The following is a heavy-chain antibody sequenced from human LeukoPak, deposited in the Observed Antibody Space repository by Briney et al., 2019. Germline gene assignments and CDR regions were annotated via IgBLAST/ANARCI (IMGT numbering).Heavy chain of an antibody. V-gene: IGHV4-59*08. CDR1: GGSINSYY. D-gene: IGHD3-22*01. Sequence: SETLSLTCTVSGGSINSYYWSWLRQPPGQGLEWLGQIYYSGSTNYNPSLQSRVTMSVDTSKNQFSLNLSSVTAADTAVYYCARRQYYDSDGYWYYFDYWGQGILVTVSS. CDR2: IYYSGST. J-gene: IGHJ4*02. CDR3: ARRQYYDSDGYWYYFDY.